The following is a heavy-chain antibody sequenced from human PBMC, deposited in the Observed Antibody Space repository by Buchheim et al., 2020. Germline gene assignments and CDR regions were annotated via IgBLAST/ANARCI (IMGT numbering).Heavy chain of an antibody. CDR3: ARALYYDFWSGYYTGVYYYGMDV. CDR2: MNPNSGNT. CDR1: GYTFTSYD. D-gene: IGHD3-3*01. J-gene: IGHJ6*02. V-gene: IGHV1-8*01. Sequence: QVQLVQSGAEVRKPGASVKVSYKASGYTFTSYDINWVRQATGQGLEWMGWMNPNSGNTGYAQKFQGRVTMTRNTSISTAYMELSSLRSEDTAVYYCARALYYDFWSGYYTGVYYYGMDVWGQGTT.